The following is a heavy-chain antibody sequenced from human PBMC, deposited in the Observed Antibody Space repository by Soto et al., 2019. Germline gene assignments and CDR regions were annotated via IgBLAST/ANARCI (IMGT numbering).Heavy chain of an antibody. CDR2: ISGSGGST. D-gene: IGHD6-19*01. J-gene: IGHJ6*02. CDR3: AKGGVAGPYDYYYGMDV. V-gene: IGHV3-23*01. CDR1: GFTFSSYA. Sequence: EVQLLESGGGLVQPGGSLRLSCAASGFTFSSYAMSWVRQAPGKGLEWVSAISGSGGSTYYADSVKGRFTISRDNSKNTLYLQMNSLRAEDTAVYYCAKGGVAGPYDYYYGMDVWGQGTTVTVSS.